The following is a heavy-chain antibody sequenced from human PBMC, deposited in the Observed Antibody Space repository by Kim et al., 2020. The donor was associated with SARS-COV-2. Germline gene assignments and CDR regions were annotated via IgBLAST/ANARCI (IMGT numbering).Heavy chain of an antibody. CDR2: ISYDGSNK. Sequence: GGSLRLSCAASGFTFSSYAMHWVRQAPGKGLEWVAVISYDGSNKYYADSVKGRFTISRDNSKNTLYLQMNSLRAEDTAVYYCARSDEYSGYDGLEGYFYYWGQGTLVTVSS. D-gene: IGHD5-12*01. CDR1: GFTFSSYA. J-gene: IGHJ4*02. CDR3: ARSDEYSGYDGLEGYFYY. V-gene: IGHV3-30-3*01.